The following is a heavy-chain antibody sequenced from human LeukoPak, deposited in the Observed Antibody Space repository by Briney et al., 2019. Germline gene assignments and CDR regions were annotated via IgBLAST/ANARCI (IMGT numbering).Heavy chain of an antibody. D-gene: IGHD4-17*01. CDR3: ARGRALKDYGDYQDAFDI. J-gene: IGHJ3*02. CDR2: IIPILGIA. V-gene: IGHV1-69*02. Sequence: RGSSVKFSCKASGGPFSSYTISWARQAPGQGLEWMGRIIPILGIANYAQNLQGIVTITADKSTSTAYTELSSLRSEDTAVYYCARGRALKDYGDYQDAFDIWGQGTMVTVSS. CDR1: GGPFSSYT.